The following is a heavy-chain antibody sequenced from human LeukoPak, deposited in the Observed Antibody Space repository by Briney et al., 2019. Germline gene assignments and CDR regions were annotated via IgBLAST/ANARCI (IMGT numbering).Heavy chain of an antibody. V-gene: IGHV1-69*06. Sequence: GASVKVSRTASGATFSSYAVSLERLTPGQGLEWLGGIIQVFGTTTYAKKFQAKVTMTADKSTNTAYLEISSLTSDDTAVYYCARCSPGDSSNFYAVLQYWGQGTQVTVST. CDR3: ARCSPGDSSNFYAVLQY. CDR2: IIQVFGTT. CDR1: GATFSSYA. D-gene: IGHD3-22*01. J-gene: IGHJ4*02.